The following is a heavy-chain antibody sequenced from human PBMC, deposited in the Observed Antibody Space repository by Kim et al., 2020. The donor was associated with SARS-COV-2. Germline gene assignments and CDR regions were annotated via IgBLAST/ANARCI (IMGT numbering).Heavy chain of an antibody. CDR3: TRGWGGGGIVI. J-gene: IGHJ4*02. D-gene: IGHD2-15*01. CDR2: IRSNTYGGAT. Sequence: GGSLRLSCTGSGFTFGDYAVSWFRQAQGKGLEWVGFIRSNTYGGATEYAASVKGRVTISRDDSKGIAYLQMNSLKTEDTAVYYCTRGWGGGGIVIWGQGTLVTVSS. CDR1: GFTFGDYA. V-gene: IGHV3-49*03.